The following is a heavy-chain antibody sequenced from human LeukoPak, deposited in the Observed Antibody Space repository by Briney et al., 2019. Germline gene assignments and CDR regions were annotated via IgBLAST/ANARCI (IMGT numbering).Heavy chain of an antibody. J-gene: IGHJ6*03. Sequence: SETLSLTCTVSGGSISSGGYYWSWIRQHPGKGLEWIGYIYYSGSTYSNPSLKSRVTISVDTSKNQFSLKLSSVTAADTAVYYCATLYNWNGVGYMDVWGKGTTVTVSS. D-gene: IGHD1-1*01. CDR2: IYYSGST. V-gene: IGHV4-31*03. CDR1: GGSISSGGYY. CDR3: ATLYNWNGVGYMDV.